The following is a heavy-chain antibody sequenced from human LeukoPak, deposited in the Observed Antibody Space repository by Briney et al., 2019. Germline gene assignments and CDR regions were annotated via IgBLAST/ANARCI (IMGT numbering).Heavy chain of an antibody. D-gene: IGHD6-19*01. CDR1: GYTFTGYY. CDR2: INPNSGGT. J-gene: IGHJ3*02. Sequence: GASVKVSCKASGYTFTGYYMHWVRQAPGQGLEWMGWINPNSGGTNYAQKLQGRVTMTTDTSTSTAYMELRSLRSDDTAVYYCARPSTAGLGGAFDIWGQGTMVTVSS. V-gene: IGHV1-2*02. CDR3: ARPSTAGLGGAFDI.